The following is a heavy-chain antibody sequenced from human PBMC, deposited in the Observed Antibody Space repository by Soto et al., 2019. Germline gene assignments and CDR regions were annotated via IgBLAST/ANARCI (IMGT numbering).Heavy chain of an antibody. Sequence: GASVKVSCKASGYTFTSYGISWVRQAPGQGLEWMGWISAYNGNTNYAQKLQGRVTMTTDTSTSTAYMELRSLRSDDTAVYYCASGSGYYSPYQPFDYWGQGTLVTVSS. CDR2: ISAYNGNT. V-gene: IGHV1-18*01. J-gene: IGHJ4*02. D-gene: IGHD3-3*01. CDR1: GYTFTSYG. CDR3: ASGSGYYSPYQPFDY.